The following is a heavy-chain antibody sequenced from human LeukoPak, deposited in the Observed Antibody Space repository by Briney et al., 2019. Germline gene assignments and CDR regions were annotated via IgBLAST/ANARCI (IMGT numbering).Heavy chain of an antibody. CDR3: TTGGTVTFDY. D-gene: IGHD4-17*01. J-gene: IGHJ4*02. Sequence: PGRTLRLSCAASRFTFSNAWMSWVRQAPGKGLEWVGRMKSKTDGRTTDYAAPVKGRFTISRDDSKNTLYLQMNSLKTEDTAVYYCTTGGTVTFDYWGQGTLVTVSS. CDR1: RFTFSNAW. CDR2: MKSKTDGRTT. V-gene: IGHV3-15*01.